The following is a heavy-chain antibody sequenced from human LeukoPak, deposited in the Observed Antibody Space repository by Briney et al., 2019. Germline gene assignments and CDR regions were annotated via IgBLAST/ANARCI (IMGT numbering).Heavy chain of an antibody. CDR2: IHHSGNT. J-gene: IGHJ4*02. CDR1: GASIQTNF. Sequence: SETLSLTCTVSGASIQTNFWSWLRQPPGKGLQWIGYIHHSGNTNYNPSLRSRVTILIDTPTKQFSLRLNSVTAADTALYYCARADLYDTSLFFDYWGQGILVTVSS. CDR3: ARADLYDTSLFFDY. V-gene: IGHV4-59*01. D-gene: IGHD3-16*01.